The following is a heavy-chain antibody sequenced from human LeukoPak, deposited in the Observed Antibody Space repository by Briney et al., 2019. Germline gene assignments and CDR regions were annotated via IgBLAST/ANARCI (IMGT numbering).Heavy chain of an antibody. D-gene: IGHD2-15*01. CDR2: IKSKTDGGTT. V-gene: IGHV3-15*01. Sequence: GGSLRLSCAASGFTFSNAWMSWVRQAPGKGLEWVGRIKSKTDGGTTDYAAPVKGRFTISRGDSKNTLYLQMNSLKTEDTAVYYCTAAARRYCSGGSCYRVDYWGQGTLVTVSS. CDR1: GFTFSNAW. CDR3: TAAARRYCSGGSCYRVDY. J-gene: IGHJ4*02.